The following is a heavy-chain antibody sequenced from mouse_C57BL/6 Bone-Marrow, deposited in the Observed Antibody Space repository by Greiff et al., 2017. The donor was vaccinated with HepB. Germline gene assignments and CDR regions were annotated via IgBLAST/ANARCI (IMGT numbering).Heavy chain of an antibody. J-gene: IGHJ1*03. CDR3: ARWDELLWDVDV. Sequence: VQLQQSGPVLVKPGASVKMSCKASGYTFTDYYMNWVKQSHGKSLEWIGVINPYNGGTSYNQKFKGKATLTVDKSSSTAYMELNSLTSEHSAVYYCARWDELLWDVDVWGTGTTVTVSS. CDR2: INPYNGGT. D-gene: IGHD1-1*01. CDR1: GYTFTDYY. V-gene: IGHV1-19*01.